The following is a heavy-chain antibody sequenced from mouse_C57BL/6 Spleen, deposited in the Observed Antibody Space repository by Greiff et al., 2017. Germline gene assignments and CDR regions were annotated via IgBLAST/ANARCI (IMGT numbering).Heavy chain of an antibody. D-gene: IGHD3-3*01. CDR3: ARRGEGIDY. V-gene: IGHV1-82*01. CDR2: LYPGDGDT. J-gene: IGHJ2*01. Sequence: QVQLQQSGPELVKPGASVKISCKASGYAFSSSWMNWVKQRPGKGLEWIGRLYPGDGDTNYNGKFKGKATLTADKSSSTAYMQLSSLTSEDSAVYFCARRGEGIDYWGQGTTLTVSS. CDR1: GYAFSSSW.